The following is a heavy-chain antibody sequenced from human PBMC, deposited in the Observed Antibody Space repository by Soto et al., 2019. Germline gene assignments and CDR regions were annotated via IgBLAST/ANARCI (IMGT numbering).Heavy chain of an antibody. D-gene: IGHD1-26*01. J-gene: IGHJ4*02. CDR3: ARSIGDIVGGMSNFDY. CDR2: IIPVFGTA. Sequence: QVQLVQSGAEVKKPGSSVKVSCKASGGTFSSYGISWVRQAPGQGLEWMGGIIPVFGTANFAQKFQGRVTITADESTRTAYMELSSLRSEDTAVYYCARSIGDIVGGMSNFDYWGQGTLVTVSS. CDR1: GGTFSSYG. V-gene: IGHV1-69*12.